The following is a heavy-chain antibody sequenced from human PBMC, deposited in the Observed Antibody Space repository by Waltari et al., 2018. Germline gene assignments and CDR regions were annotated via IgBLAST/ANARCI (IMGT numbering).Heavy chain of an antibody. CDR2: IKSKTDGGTT. CDR1: GFTFSNAW. J-gene: IGHJ6*02. CDR3: TTADGGMDV. V-gene: IGHV3-15*01. Sequence: EVQLVESGGGLVKPGGSLRLSCAASGFTFSNAWMSWVRQVTGMGLEGFGRIKSKTDGGTTDYAAPVKGRFTSSRDDSKNTLYLQMNSLKTEDTAVYYCTTADGGMDVWGQGTTVTVSS.